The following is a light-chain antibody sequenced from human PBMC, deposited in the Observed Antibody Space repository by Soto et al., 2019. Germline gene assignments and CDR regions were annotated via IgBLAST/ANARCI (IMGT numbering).Light chain of an antibody. Sequence: SYELTQPTSVSVSPGQTASITCSGDKLGDKYACWYQQKPGQSPVLVIYQDSKRPSGIPERFSGSNSGNTATLTISVTQAIHHADYSSLSLDTSTLVFGGGTKLTV. CDR2: QDS. V-gene: IGLV3-1*01. J-gene: IGLJ2*01. CDR3: LSLDTSTLV. CDR1: KLGDKY.